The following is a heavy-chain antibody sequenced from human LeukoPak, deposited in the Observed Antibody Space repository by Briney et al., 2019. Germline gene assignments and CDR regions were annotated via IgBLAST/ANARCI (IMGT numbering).Heavy chain of an antibody. CDR2: ISAYNGNT. V-gene: IGHV1-18*01. J-gene: IGHJ4*02. CDR1: GYTFTSYG. CDR3: ARVFTIFGVVSTPDY. D-gene: IGHD3-3*01. Sequence: ASVKVSCKASGYTFTSYGISWVRQAPGQGLEWMGWISAYNGNTNYAQKLQGRVTMTTDTSTSTAYMELRSLRSDDTAVYYCARVFTIFGVVSTPDYWGPGTLVTVSS.